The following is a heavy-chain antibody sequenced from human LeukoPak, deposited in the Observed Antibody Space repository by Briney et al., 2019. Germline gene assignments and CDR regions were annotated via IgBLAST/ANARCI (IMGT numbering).Heavy chain of an antibody. J-gene: IGHJ4*02. Sequence: ASVKVSCKVSGYTLTELSMHWVRQAPGKGLEWMGGFYPEYGETIYAQKFQGRVTMTEDTSTDTAYMELSSLRSEDTAVYYCATPSMIPDVYFDYWGKGTLVTVSS. D-gene: IGHD2/OR15-2a*01. CDR3: ATPSMIPDVYFDY. V-gene: IGHV1-24*01. CDR1: GYTLTELS. CDR2: FYPEYGET.